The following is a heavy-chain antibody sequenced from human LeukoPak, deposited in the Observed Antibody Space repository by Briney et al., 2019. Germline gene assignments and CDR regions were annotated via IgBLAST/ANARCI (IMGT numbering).Heavy chain of an antibody. J-gene: IGHJ5*02. V-gene: IGHV4-34*01. CDR3: ARVGRRGYRVNNWFDP. CDR2: INHSGST. Sequence: SETLSLTCAVYGGSFSGYYWSWIRQPPGKGLEWIGEINHSGSTNYNPSLKSRVTISVDTSKNQFSLKLSSVTAADTAVYYCARVGRRGYRVNNWFDPWGQGSLVTVSS. D-gene: IGHD5-18*01. CDR1: GGSFSGYY.